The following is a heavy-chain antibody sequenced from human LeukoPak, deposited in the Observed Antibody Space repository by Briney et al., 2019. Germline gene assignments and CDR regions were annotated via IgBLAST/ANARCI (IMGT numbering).Heavy chain of an antibody. V-gene: IGHV4-34*01. J-gene: IGHJ6*03. Sequence: SETLSLTCAVYGGSFSGYYWSWIRQPPGKGLEWIGGINHSGSTNYNPSLKSRVTISVDTSKNQFSLKLSSVTAADTAVYYCARTEESGYSYRYFGYYYYMDVWGKGTTVTVSS. CDR2: INHSGST. CDR1: GGSFSGYY. D-gene: IGHD5-18*01. CDR3: ARTEESGYSYRYFGYYYYMDV.